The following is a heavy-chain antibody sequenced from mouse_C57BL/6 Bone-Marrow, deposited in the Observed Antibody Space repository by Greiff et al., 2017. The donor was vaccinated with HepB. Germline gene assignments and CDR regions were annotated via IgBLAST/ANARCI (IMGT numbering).Heavy chain of an antibody. CDR2: IRLKSDNYAT. J-gene: IGHJ2*01. Sequence: DVKLQESGGGLVQPGGSMKLSCVASGFTFSNYWMNWVRQSPEKGLEWVAQIRLKSDNYATHYAESVKGRFTISRDDSKSSVYLQMNNLRAEDTGIYYCTGPYYYGSSLEDWGQGTTLTVSS. CDR1: GFTFSNYW. CDR3: TGPYYYGSSLED. D-gene: IGHD1-1*01. V-gene: IGHV6-3*01.